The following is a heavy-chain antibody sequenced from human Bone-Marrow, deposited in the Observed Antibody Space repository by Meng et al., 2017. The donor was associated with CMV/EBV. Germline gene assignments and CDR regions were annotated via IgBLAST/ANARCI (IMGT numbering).Heavy chain of an antibody. CDR2: ISSSSSYI. CDR3: AKDSSDIVVVPAYGQPFTAGNWFDP. D-gene: IGHD2-2*01. V-gene: IGHV3-21*04. Sequence: GGSLRLSCAASGFTFSSYSMNWVRQAPGKGLEWVSSISSSSSYIYYADSVKGRFTISRDNSKNTLYLQMNSLRAEDTAVYYCAKDSSDIVVVPAYGQPFTAGNWFDPWGQGTLVTVSS. J-gene: IGHJ5*02. CDR1: GFTFSSYS.